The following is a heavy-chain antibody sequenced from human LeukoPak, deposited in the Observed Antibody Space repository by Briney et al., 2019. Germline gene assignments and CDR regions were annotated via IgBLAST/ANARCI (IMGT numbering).Heavy chain of an antibody. D-gene: IGHD3-16*01. CDR3: ARGYVHAFDL. J-gene: IGHJ3*01. Sequence: GRSPRLSCAASGFTFSSYGMHWVRQAPGKGLEWVAVIWYDGSNKYYADSVKGRFTISRDNSKNTLYLQMNSLRAEDTAVYYCARGYVHAFDLWGQGTMVTVSS. CDR1: GFTFSSYG. CDR2: IWYDGSNK. V-gene: IGHV3-33*01.